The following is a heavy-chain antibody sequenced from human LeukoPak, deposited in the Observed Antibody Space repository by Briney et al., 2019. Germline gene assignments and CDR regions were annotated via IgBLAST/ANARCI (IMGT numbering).Heavy chain of an antibody. CDR1: GFTFSNYG. CDR3: AKEAPMVRGVLAPYYYHGLDV. Sequence: GGSLRLSCAASGFTFSNYGMHWVRQAPGKGLEWLSYINTSSSYIYYADSVKGRFTVSRDNAMNSLFLQMNSLRAEDTAVYYCAKEAPMVRGVLAPYYYHGLDVWGQGTAVTVSS. CDR2: INTSSSYI. J-gene: IGHJ6*02. V-gene: IGHV3-21*01. D-gene: IGHD3-10*01.